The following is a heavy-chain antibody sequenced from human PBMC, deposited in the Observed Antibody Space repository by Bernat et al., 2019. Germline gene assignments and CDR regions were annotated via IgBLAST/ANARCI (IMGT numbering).Heavy chain of an antibody. CDR3: AGGVLESLTPLHYSCDGMDV. D-gene: IGHD4-23*01. Sequence: EGQLVESGGGLVQPGGSLRLSCAASGFTVSSNYMSWVRQAPGKGLEWVSVIYSGGSTYYADSVKGRFTISRDNSKNTLYLQMNSLRAEDTAVYYCAGGVLESLTPLHYSCDGMDVWGQGTTVTVSS. V-gene: IGHV3-66*01. CDR1: GFTVSSNY. CDR2: IYSGGST. J-gene: IGHJ6*02.